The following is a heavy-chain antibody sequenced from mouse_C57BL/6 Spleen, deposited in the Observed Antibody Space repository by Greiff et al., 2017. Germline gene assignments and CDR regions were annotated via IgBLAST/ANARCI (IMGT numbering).Heavy chain of an antibody. V-gene: IGHV10-1*01. D-gene: IGHD1-1*01. CDR3: VTEIYYYGSSYGFDY. CDR1: GFSFNTYA. Sequence: EVQGVESGGGLVQPKGSLKLSCAASGFSFNTYAMNWVRQAPGKGLEWVARIRSKSNNYATYYADSVKDRFTISRDDSESMLYLQMNNLKTEDTAMYYCVTEIYYYGSSYGFDYWGQGTTLTVSS. J-gene: IGHJ2*01. CDR2: IRSKSNNYAT.